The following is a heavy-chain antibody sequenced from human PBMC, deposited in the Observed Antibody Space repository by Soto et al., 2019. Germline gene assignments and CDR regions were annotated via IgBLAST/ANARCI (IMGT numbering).Heavy chain of an antibody. Sequence: GASVKVSCKASGGTFSSYAISWVRQAPGQGLEWMGGIIPIFGTANYAQKFQGRVTITADESTSTAYMELSSLRSEDTAVYYCARQENPYYYDSSGYFVYFDYWGQGTLVTVSS. V-gene: IGHV1-69*13. J-gene: IGHJ4*02. CDR1: GGTFSSYA. CDR3: ARQENPYYYDSSGYFVYFDY. CDR2: IIPIFGTA. D-gene: IGHD3-22*01.